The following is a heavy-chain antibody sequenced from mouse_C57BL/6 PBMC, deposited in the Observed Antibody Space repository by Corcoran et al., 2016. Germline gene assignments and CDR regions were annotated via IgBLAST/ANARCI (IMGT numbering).Heavy chain of an antibody. CDR3: ARDYYGSSYPAWFSY. CDR1: GYTFTDYY. CDR2: INPNNGGT. D-gene: IGHD1-1*01. V-gene: IGHV1-26*01. J-gene: IGHJ3*01. Sequence: EVQLQQSGPELVKPGASVKISCKASGYTFTDYYMNWVKQSHGKSLEWIGDINPNNGGTSYNQKFKGKATLNVDKSSSTAYMELRSLTSEDSAVYYCARDYYGSSYPAWFSYWGQGTLVTVSA.